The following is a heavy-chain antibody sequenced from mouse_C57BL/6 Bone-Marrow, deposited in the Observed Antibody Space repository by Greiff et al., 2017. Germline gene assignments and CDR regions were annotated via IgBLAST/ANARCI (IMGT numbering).Heavy chain of an antibody. J-gene: IGHJ3*01. CDR3: AVYYDYRFAY. CDR2: NYPRSGNT. CDR1: GYTFTSYG. V-gene: IGHV1-81*01. D-gene: IGHD2-4*01. Sequence: VKLVESGAELARPGASVKLSCKASGYTFTSYGISWVKQRTGQGLEWIGENYPRSGNTYYNEKFKGKATLTADKSSSTAYMELRSLTSEDSAVYFCAVYYDYRFAYWGQGTLVTVSA.